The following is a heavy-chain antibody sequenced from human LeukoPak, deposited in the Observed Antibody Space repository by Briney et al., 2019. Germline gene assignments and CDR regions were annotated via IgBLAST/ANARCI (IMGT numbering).Heavy chain of an antibody. D-gene: IGHD5-18*01. V-gene: IGHV6-1*01. CDR1: GDSVSSSTAA. J-gene: IGHJ4*02. CDR3: ARDLQLWTTRDTRGGAQVGY. CDR2: TYYRSKWYN. Sequence: SQTLSLTCAISGDSVSSSTAAWNWIRQSPSRGLEWLGRTYYRSKWYNDYAVSVKSRITINPDTSKNQFSLQLNSVTPEDTAVYYCARDLQLWTTRDTRGGAQVGYWGQGTLVTVSS.